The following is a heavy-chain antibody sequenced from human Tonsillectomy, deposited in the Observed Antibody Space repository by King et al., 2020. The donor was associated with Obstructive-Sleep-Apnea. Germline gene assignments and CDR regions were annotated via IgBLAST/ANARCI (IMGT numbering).Heavy chain of an antibody. V-gene: IGHV3-7*01. D-gene: IGHD3-16*02. CDR3: AKGSYRHDY. CDR1: GFTFSDYW. Sequence: AQLVQSGGGLVQSGGSLRLSCAASGFTFSDYWMTWVRQAPGKGLEWVANIKQDGSEKYYVDAVKARFTISGDNSDNSLYLQMDSLRAEDTAVYYCAKGSYRHDYWGQGTLVTVSS. CDR2: IKQDGSEK. J-gene: IGHJ4*02.